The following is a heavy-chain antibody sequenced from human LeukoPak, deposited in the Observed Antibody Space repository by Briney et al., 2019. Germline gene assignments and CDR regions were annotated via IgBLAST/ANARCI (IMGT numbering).Heavy chain of an antibody. V-gene: IGHV3-53*01. CDR1: GFTYSSYS. D-gene: IGHD3-10*01. J-gene: IGHJ4*02. Sequence: GGSLRLSCTASGFTYSSYSLNWVRQAPGKGLEWVSVIYSGGSTYYADSVKGRFTISRDNSKNTLYLQMNSLRAEDTAVYYCASAFGELPSPDNYFDYWGQGTLVTVSS. CDR2: IYSGGST. CDR3: ASAFGELPSPDNYFDY.